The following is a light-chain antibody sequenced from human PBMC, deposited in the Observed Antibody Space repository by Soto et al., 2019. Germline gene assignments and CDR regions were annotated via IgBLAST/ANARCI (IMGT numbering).Light chain of an antibody. CDR2: GAS. CDR1: QGIINY. V-gene: IGKV1-9*01. J-gene: IGKJ3*01. CDR3: HQLSISPPT. Sequence: IQLTQSPSSLSASVGDRVTITCRASQGIINYLAWYHQKPGKAPKLLIYGASTLQSRVPSRFGSSGSGTDFTLNVSSLQPEDFAPYYCHQLSISPPTFGPGTKVDIQ.